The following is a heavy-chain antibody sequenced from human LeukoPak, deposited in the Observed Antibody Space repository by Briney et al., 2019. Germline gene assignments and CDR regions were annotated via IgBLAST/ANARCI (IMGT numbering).Heavy chain of an antibody. D-gene: IGHD3-22*01. Sequence: GGSLRLSCAASGFSFSDHYMAWIRQAPGKGLEWVSYVSGSGNTIYHADSVKGRFTISRDTAKNSVHLQMNSLRVDDTAVYYRARGPDYYYDSSGSFDYWGQGTLVTVSS. CDR1: GFSFSDHY. CDR2: VSGSGNTI. V-gene: IGHV3-11*01. CDR3: ARGPDYYYDSSGSFDY. J-gene: IGHJ4*02.